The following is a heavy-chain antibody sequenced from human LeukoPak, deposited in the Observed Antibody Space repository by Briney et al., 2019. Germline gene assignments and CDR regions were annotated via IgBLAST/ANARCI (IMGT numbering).Heavy chain of an antibody. CDR3: ARHGYSSGSLAWFDP. CDR1: GGSISSYY. Sequence: SETLSLTCTVAGGSISSYYWSWIRQPPGKGLEWIGYIYYSGSTNYNPSLKSRVTISVDTSKNQFSLKLSSVTAADTAVYYCARHGYSSGSLAWFDPWGQGTQVSVSS. V-gene: IGHV4-59*01. D-gene: IGHD6-19*01. CDR2: IYYSGST. J-gene: IGHJ5*02.